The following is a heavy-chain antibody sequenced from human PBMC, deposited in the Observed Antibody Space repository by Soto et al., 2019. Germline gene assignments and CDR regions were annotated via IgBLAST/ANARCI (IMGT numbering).Heavy chain of an antibody. CDR1: DSTFNNFW. CDR3: RIGHYSDY. CDR2: IKGDGSET. Sequence: GSLRLSCAASDSTFNNFWMSWVRQAPGRGLEWVANIKGDGSETYYVDSVKGRFTISKDNAKNSLYLQMNSLRAEDTAVYYCRIGHYSDYWGQGILVTVSS. J-gene: IGHJ4*02. V-gene: IGHV3-7*01.